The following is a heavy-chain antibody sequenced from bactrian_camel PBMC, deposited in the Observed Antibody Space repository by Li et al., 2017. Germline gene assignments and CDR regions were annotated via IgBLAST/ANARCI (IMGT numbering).Heavy chain of an antibody. CDR3: VTSISGTWAGPNR. D-gene: IGHD1*01. Sequence: HVQLVESGGGLVQPGGSLRLSCDASEFTASTDSMSWVRRAPGKGLEWVASIYSDGTKTYYADSVKGRFTCSRDNARNTVYLQMNNLRPEDTAMYYCVTSISGTWAGPNRWGRGTQVTVS. J-gene: IGHJ4*01. V-gene: IGHV3-2*01. CDR2: IYSDGTKT. CDR1: EFTASTDS.